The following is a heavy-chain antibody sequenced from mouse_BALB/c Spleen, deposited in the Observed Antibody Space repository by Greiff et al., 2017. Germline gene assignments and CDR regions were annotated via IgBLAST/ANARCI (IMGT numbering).Heavy chain of an antibody. CDR3: ARDRGGNYRYDAMDY. V-gene: IGHV5-4*02. CDR2: ISDGGSYT. CDR1: GFTFSDYY. Sequence: EVHLVESGGGLVKPGGSLKLSCAASGFTFSDYYMYWVRQTPEKRLEWVATISDGGSYTYYPDSVKGRFTISRDNAKNNLYLQMSSLKSEDTAMYYCARDRGGNYRYDAMDYWGQGTSVTGAS. J-gene: IGHJ4*01. D-gene: IGHD2-1*01.